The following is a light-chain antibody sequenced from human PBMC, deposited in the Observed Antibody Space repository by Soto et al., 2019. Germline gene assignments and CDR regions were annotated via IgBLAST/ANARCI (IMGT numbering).Light chain of an antibody. Sequence: DIKMTQSPSSLSASVGDRVTITCRASQNIAGYLNWYQLKPGKAPKLLIYGASSLQSGVPSRFSGGGSGADFTLTIASLQPEDSATYSCQQSFSAPKVTFGQGTKLEI. CDR1: QNIAGY. CDR3: QQSFSAPKVT. J-gene: IGKJ2*01. V-gene: IGKV1-39*01. CDR2: GAS.